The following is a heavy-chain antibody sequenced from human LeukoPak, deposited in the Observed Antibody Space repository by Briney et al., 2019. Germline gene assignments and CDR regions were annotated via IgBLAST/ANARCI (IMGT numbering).Heavy chain of an antibody. CDR3: ARRPRNHSSSWRPFDY. CDR2: ISSSSSYI. Sequence: PGGSLRLSCAASGFTFSSYSMNWVRQAPGKGLEWVSSISSSSSYIYYADSVKGRFTISRDNAKNSLYLQMNSLRAEDTAVYYCARRPRNHSSSWRPFDYWGQGTLVTVSS. D-gene: IGHD6-13*01. J-gene: IGHJ4*02. V-gene: IGHV3-21*01. CDR1: GFTFSSYS.